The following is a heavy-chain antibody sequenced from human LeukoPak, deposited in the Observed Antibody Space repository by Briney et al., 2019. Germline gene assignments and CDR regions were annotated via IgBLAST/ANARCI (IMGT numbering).Heavy chain of an antibody. CDR3: AKPLYGSGGSCFDY. Sequence: PGGSLGLSCAASGFTFSSYGMHWVRQAPGKGLEWVAVISYGGSNTYYADSVKGRFTISRDNSKNTLYLQMNSLRAEDTAVYYCAKPLYGSGGSCFDYWGQGTLVTVSS. V-gene: IGHV3-30*18. D-gene: IGHD2-15*01. CDR2: ISYGGSNT. CDR1: GFTFSSYG. J-gene: IGHJ4*02.